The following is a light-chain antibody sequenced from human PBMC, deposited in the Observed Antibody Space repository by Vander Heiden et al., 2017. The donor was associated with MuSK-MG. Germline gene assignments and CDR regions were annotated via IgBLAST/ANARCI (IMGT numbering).Light chain of an antibody. Sequence: DIQMTQSPSSLSASIGDRVTITCRAAQSISSFLNWYQQKPGEAPKLLIYAASTLESGDPSRFSGSGSGTDFTLTISRLQPEDIATYYCQQSDSKPYTFGQGTKLEIK. CDR2: AAS. V-gene: IGKV1-39*01. CDR3: QQSDSKPYT. CDR1: QSISSF. J-gene: IGKJ2*01.